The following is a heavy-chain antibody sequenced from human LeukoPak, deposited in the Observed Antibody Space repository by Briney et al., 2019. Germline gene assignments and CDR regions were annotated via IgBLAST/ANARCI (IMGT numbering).Heavy chain of an antibody. CDR3: ARTLVDYGDYVCWFDP. J-gene: IGHJ5*02. D-gene: IGHD4-17*01. Sequence: SETLSLTCTVSGGSISSGGYYWSWIRQPPGKGLEWIGYIYHSGSTYYNPSLKSRVTISVDRSKNQFSLKLSSVTAADTAVYYCARTLVDYGDYVCWFDPWGQGTLVTVSS. CDR2: IYHSGST. V-gene: IGHV4-30-2*02. CDR1: GGSISSGGYY.